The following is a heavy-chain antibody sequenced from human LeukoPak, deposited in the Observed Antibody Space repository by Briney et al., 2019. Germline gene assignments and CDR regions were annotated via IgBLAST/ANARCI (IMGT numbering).Heavy chain of an antibody. CDR3: ARDRRDCGGDCYLTED. CDR2: IIPILGIA. D-gene: IGHD2-21*02. J-gene: IGHJ4*02. Sequence: ASVKVSCKASGGTFSSYAISWVRQAPGQGLEWMGRIIPILGIANYAQKFQGRVTITADKSTSTAYVELSSLRSEDTAVYYCARDRRDCGGDCYLTEDWGQGTLVTVSS. V-gene: IGHV1-69*04. CDR1: GGTFSSYA.